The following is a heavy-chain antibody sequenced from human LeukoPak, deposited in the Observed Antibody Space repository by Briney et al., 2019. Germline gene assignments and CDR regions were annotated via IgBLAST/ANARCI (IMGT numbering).Heavy chain of an antibody. J-gene: IGHJ4*02. CDR3: ARGLYYDRSGRFDY. V-gene: IGHV4-59*12. CDR1: GGSIVSYY. CDR2: IYYSGNT. D-gene: IGHD3-22*01. Sequence: SETLSLTCTVAGGSIVSYYWNWIRQPPGKGLEWIGYIYYSGNTNYNPYFKSRVTMSVDTSKNQLSLKLSSATAADTAVYYCARGLYYDRSGRFDYWGQGTLVTVSS.